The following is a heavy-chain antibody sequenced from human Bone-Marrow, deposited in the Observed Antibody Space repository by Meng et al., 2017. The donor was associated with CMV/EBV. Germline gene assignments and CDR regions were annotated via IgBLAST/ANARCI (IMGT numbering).Heavy chain of an antibody. CDR3: ARDRAMSGESYYDFWSGYYKDYYYYGMDV. D-gene: IGHD3-3*01. Sequence: SVKVSCKASGGTFSSYGISWVRQAPGQGLEWMGGIIPILGIANYAQKFQGRVTITADKSTNTAYMELSSLRSEDTAVYYCARDRAMSGESYYDFWSGYYKDYYYYGMDVWGQGTTVTVS. CDR2: IIPILGIA. V-gene: IGHV1-69*10. J-gene: IGHJ6*02. CDR1: GGTFSSYG.